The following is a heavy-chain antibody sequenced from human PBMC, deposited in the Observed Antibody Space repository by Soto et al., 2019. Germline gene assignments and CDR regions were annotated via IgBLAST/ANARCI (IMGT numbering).Heavy chain of an antibody. CDR2: ISSSSSYI. D-gene: IGHD5-12*01. V-gene: IGHV3-21*01. CDR3: AKATIVATMDV. J-gene: IGHJ6*02. Sequence: EVQLVESGGGLVKPGGSLRLSCVASGFALSNYSMNWVRQAPGKGLEWVSSISSSSSYIYYADSVKGRFTISRDSAKNSLYLQMNSLRPKDTARYYCAKATIVATMDVWGQGTTVTVSS. CDR1: GFALSNYS.